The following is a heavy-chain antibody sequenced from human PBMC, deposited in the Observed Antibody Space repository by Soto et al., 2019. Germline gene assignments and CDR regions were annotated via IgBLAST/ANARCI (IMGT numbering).Heavy chain of an antibody. J-gene: IGHJ4*02. CDR1: GFTFSSYE. Sequence: GGSLRLSCAASGFTFSSYEMNWVRQAPGKGLEWVAVISYDGSNKYYADSVKGRFTISRDNSKNTLYLQMNSLRDEDTALYYCVRYCSTTLCNGVATRTFDYWGQGTLVTVSS. V-gene: IGHV3-30*03. CDR3: VRYCSTTLCNGVATRTFDY. CDR2: ISYDGSNK. D-gene: IGHD2-2*01.